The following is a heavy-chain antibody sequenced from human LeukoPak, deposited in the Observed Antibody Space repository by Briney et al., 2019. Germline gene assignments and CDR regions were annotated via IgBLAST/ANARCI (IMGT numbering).Heavy chain of an antibody. CDR3: ARAPNYYYGDFDY. J-gene: IGHJ4*02. CDR2: IIPIFGTA. V-gene: IGHV1-69*13. Sequence: GASVKVSCKASGGTFSSYAISWLRQAPGQGLEWMGGIIPIFGTANYAQKFQGRVTITADESTSTAYMELSSLRSEDTAVYYCARAPNYYYGDFDYWGQGTLVTVSS. D-gene: IGHD3-10*01. CDR1: GGTFSSYA.